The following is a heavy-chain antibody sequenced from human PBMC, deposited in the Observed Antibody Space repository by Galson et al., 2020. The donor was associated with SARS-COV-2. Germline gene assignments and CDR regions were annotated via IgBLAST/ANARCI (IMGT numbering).Heavy chain of an antibody. V-gene: IGHV3-23*01. D-gene: IGHD7-27*01. CDR1: GFTFNNYG. J-gene: IGHJ4*02. Sequence: GGSLRLSCAVSGFTFNNYGMSWVRQIPGKGLEWVSAISGSDVDHTYHAYSVKGRFTISRDNSKNMLFLQMNSLRVEDTALYYCAKEREDFAPTWGHPSRDFWGQGTLVTVSS. CDR2: ISGSDVDHT. CDR3: AKEREDFAPTWGHPSRDF.